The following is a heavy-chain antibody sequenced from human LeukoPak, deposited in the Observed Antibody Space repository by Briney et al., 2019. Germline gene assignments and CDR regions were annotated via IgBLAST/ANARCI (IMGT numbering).Heavy chain of an antibody. Sequence: GGSLRLSCAASGFTFSSYAMSWVRQAPGKGLEWVSTISGSGGSTSYANSVKGRFTISRDNSKNTLYLQMNSLRAEDTAVYYCAKEGRFSGYYYFDYWGQGTLVTVSS. CDR3: AKEGRFSGYYYFDY. D-gene: IGHD5-12*01. CDR1: GFTFSSYA. J-gene: IGHJ4*02. CDR2: ISGSGGST. V-gene: IGHV3-23*01.